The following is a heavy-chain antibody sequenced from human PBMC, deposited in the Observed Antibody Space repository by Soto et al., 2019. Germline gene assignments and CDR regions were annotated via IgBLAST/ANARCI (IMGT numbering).Heavy chain of an antibody. V-gene: IGHV3-23*01. D-gene: IGHD6-13*01. CDR3: AKSYSSNWYDYLDY. CDR2: ISGSGDTT. J-gene: IGHJ4*02. CDR1: EFTFSTYA. Sequence: EVQLLESGGGLVQPGGSLRLSCAASEFTFSTYAMSWVRQAPGKGLEWVSAISGSGDTTYYADSVKGRFTISRDTSKNTLFLQMNSLRAEDTALYYCAKSYSSNWYDYLDYWGQGTLVTVSS.